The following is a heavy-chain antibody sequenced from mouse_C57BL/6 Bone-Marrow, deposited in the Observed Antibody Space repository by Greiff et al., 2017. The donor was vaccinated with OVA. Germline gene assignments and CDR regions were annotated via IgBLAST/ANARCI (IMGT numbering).Heavy chain of an antibody. CDR1: GFTFSDFY. J-gene: IGHJ3*01. CDR2: SRKKANDYTK. Sequence: EVKLVESGGGLVQSGRSLRLSCATSGFTFSDFYMEWVRQAPGKGLEWIAASRKKANDYTKEYSGFVKGRFIVSRDTSQSILYLQMNALRAEDTAIYYCARDASDGYYFAYWGQGTLVTVSA. D-gene: IGHD2-3*01. V-gene: IGHV7-1*01. CDR3: ARDASDGYYFAY.